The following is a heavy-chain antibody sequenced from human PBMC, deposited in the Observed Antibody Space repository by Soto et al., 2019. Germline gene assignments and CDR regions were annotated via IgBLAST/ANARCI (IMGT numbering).Heavy chain of an antibody. V-gene: IGHV1-46*01. Sequence: QVQLVQSGAEVKKPGASVKVSCKASGYTFSSYYMHWVRQAPGHGLEWMGIINPSGDTTTYPQNFPGRVTMTMDTSTSTLYLELSSLRSEDTAVYYCARGDGYFGSGSTSYFDNWGQGTLVTVSS. CDR2: INPSGDTT. CDR1: GYTFSSYY. CDR3: ARGDGYFGSGSTSYFDN. J-gene: IGHJ4*02. D-gene: IGHD3-10*01.